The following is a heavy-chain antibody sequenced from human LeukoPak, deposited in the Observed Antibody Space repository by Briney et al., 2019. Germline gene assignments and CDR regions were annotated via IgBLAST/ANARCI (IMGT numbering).Heavy chain of an antibody. CDR2: ISGDGGTT. CDR3: VKEMTTMGPQH. Sequence: PGGSLRLSCAASGFTFDAYMMHWVRQAPGKGLEWVSLISGDGGTTYYADSVKGRFTISRDNSKNSLYLQMNSLRTDDTALYYCVKEMTTMGPQHWGQGTLVSVSA. D-gene: IGHD5-24*01. CDR1: GFTFDAYM. V-gene: IGHV3-43*02. J-gene: IGHJ1*01.